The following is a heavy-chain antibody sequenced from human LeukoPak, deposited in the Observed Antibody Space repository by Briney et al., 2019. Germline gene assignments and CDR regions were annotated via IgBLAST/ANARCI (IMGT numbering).Heavy chain of an antibody. D-gene: IGHD3-10*01. V-gene: IGHV1-2*02. CDR2: INPNSGTT. CDR1: GYPFTDYY. Sequence: ASVKVSCKASGYPFTDYYIHWVRQAPGQGLEWMGWINPNSGTTKYAQKFQGGVTMTRDTSISTAYMKLSRLRSDDTAVYYCARDGMVRGVKTYYYYYMDVWGKGTTVTVSS. CDR3: ARDGMVRGVKTYYYYYMDV. J-gene: IGHJ6*03.